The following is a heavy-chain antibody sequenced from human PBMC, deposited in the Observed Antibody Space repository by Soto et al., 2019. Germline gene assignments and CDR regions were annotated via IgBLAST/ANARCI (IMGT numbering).Heavy chain of an antibody. V-gene: IGHV3-53*02. CDR1: GFTVSSNY. CDR2: IYSGGRT. CDR3: AREAISSDYFDY. D-gene: IGHD3-22*01. J-gene: IGHJ4*02. Sequence: EVQLVETGRGLIQPGGSLRLSCAASGFTVSSNYMSWVRQAPGQGLEWVSFIYSGGRTYYADSVKGRFTISRDNSKNTLYLQMNSLRAEDTAVYYCAREAISSDYFDYWGQGTLVIVSS.